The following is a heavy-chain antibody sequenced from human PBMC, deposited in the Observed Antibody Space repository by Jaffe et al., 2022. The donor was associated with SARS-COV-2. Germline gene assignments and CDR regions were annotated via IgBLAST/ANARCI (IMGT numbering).Heavy chain of an antibody. CDR2: IKSKTDGGTT. Sequence: EVQLVESGGGLVKPGGSLRLSCAASGFTFSNAWMSWVRQAPGKGLEWVGRIKSKTDGGTTDYAAPVKGRFTISRDDSKNTLYLQMNSLKTEDTAVYYCTTDTSMYSSSWYTFPESNDYWGQGTLVTVSS. V-gene: IGHV3-15*01. CDR1: GFTFSNAW. J-gene: IGHJ4*02. D-gene: IGHD6-13*01. CDR3: TTDTSMYSSSWYTFPESNDY.